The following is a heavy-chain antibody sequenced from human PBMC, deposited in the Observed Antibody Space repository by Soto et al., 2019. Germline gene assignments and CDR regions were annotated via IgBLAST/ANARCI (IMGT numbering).Heavy chain of an antibody. D-gene: IGHD6-19*01. CDR1: GCTFTRYY. Sequence: ASVKVSCKASGCTFTRYYMHWVRQAPGQGLEWMGIINPSGGSTSYAQKFQGRVTMTRDTSTSTVYMELSSLRSEDTAVYYCARGREQWLVQPLAEYFQHWGQGTLVTVSS. CDR3: ARGREQWLVQPLAEYFQH. J-gene: IGHJ1*01. CDR2: INPSGGST. V-gene: IGHV1-46*01.